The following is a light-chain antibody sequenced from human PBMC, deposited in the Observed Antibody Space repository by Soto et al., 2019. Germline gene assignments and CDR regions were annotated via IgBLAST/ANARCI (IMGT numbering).Light chain of an antibody. CDR2: GAS. J-gene: IGKJ3*01. V-gene: IGKV3D-15*01. Sequence: ETLMTQSPDTLSVSLGESATLSCRASQSVSSNLAWYQQKPDQAPRLLIYGASTRATGIPARFSGSGSGTEFTLTISSLQSEDFAVYYCQQYGRSPLFTFGPGTKVDIK. CDR3: QQYGRSPLFT. CDR1: QSVSSN.